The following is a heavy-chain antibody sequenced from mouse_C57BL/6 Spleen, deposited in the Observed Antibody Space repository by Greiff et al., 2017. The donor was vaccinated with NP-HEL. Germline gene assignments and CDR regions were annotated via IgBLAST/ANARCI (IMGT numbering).Heavy chain of an antibody. CDR3: AKSPGNYDYFDY. CDR2: IYPGDGDT. J-gene: IGHJ2*01. CDR1: GYAFSSSW. V-gene: IGHV1-82*01. Sequence: VVESGASVKISCKASGYAFSSSWMNWVKQRPGKGLEWIGRIYPGDGDTNYNGKFKGKATLTADKSSSTAYMQLSSLTSEDSAVYFCAKSPGNYDYFDYWGQGTTLTVSS. D-gene: IGHD2-1*01.